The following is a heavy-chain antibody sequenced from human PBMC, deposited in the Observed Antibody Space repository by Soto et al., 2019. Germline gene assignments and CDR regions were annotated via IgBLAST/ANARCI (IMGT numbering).Heavy chain of an antibody. V-gene: IGHV3-23*01. CDR1: GFTFSSYA. Sequence: PGGSLSLSCAASGFTFSSYAMSWVRQAPGKGLEWVSAISGSGGSTCYADSVKGRFTISRDNSKNTLYLQMNSLRAEDTAVYYCAKTHRNPYCGGDCYYFDYWGQGTLVTVS. CDR2: ISGSGGST. D-gene: IGHD2-21*01. J-gene: IGHJ4*02. CDR3: AKTHRNPYCGGDCYYFDY.